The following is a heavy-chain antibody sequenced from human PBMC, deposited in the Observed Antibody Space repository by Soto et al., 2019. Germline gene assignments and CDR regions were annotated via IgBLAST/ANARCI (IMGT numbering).Heavy chain of an antibody. CDR2: INHSGST. V-gene: IGHV4-34*01. D-gene: IGHD6-6*01. Sequence: SETLSLTCAVYGGSFSGYYWSWIRQPPEKGLEWIGEINHSGSTNYNPSLKSRVTISVDTSKNQSSLKLSSVTAADTAVYYCAKYSSSSSFRAAFDIWGQGTMVTVSS. CDR1: GGSFSGYY. CDR3: AKYSSSSSFRAAFDI. J-gene: IGHJ3*02.